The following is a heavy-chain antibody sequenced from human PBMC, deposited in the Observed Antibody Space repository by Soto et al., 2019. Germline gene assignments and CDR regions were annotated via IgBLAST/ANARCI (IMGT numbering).Heavy chain of an antibody. CDR1: GGSFSGYY. Sequence: SETLSLTCAVYGGSFSGYYWSWIRQPPGKGLEWIGEINHSGSTNYNPSLKSRVTISVDTSKNQFSLKLSSVTAADTAVYYCAGLPLKAAAGPSSGGQGPLVTV. D-gene: IGHD6-13*01. V-gene: IGHV4-34*01. CDR2: INHSGST. CDR3: AGLPLKAAAGPSS. J-gene: IGHJ4*02.